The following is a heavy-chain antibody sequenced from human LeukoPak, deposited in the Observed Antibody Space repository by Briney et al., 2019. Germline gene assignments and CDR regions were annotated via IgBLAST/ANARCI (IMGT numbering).Heavy chain of an antibody. Sequence: PSETLSLTCTVSGASLSNSRYYWGWIRQPPGTGLEWIGTIYYTGSTYYSPSLKSRVTMSVDTSKNQFSLKLSSVTAADTAVYYCASLLNGGVSHWFDPWGQGTLVTVSS. V-gene: IGHV4-39*01. D-gene: IGHD7-27*01. CDR1: GASLSNSRYY. CDR2: IYYTGST. CDR3: ASLLNGGVSHWFDP. J-gene: IGHJ5*02.